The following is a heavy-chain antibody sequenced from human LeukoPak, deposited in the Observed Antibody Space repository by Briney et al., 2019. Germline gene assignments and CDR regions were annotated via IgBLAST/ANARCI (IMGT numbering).Heavy chain of an antibody. D-gene: IGHD1-26*01. CDR2: IYYSGGT. V-gene: IGHV4-39*01. CDR1: GGSISSSSYY. J-gene: IGHJ5*02. CDR3: ARHREWENRFDP. Sequence: PSETLSLTCTVSGGSISSSSYYWGWIHQPPGKGLEWIGSIYYSGGTYYNPSLKSRVTISVDTSKNQFSLKLSSVTAADTAVYYCARHREWENRFDPWGQGTLVTVSS.